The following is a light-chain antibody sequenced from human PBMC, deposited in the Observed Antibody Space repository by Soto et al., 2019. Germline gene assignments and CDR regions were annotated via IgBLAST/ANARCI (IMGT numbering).Light chain of an antibody. CDR1: QDIAKY. CDR2: AAS. Sequence: SRSRQDACLGGRVTHTCRASQDIAKYLGWFQQKPGQAPKLLIYAASSLQNGVPSRFSGSGSGTDFTHTISRLQPEDFATYYCLQAFNFPWTFGQGTKVDIK. V-gene: IGKV1-6*01. J-gene: IGKJ1*01. CDR3: LQAFNFPWT.